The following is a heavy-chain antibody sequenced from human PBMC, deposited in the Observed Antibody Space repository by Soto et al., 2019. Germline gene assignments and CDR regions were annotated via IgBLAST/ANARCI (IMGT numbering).Heavy chain of an antibody. CDR1: GFTFSSYA. CDR3: AKGGYSNDGFDP. V-gene: IGHV3-23*01. J-gene: IGHJ5*02. D-gene: IGHD4-4*01. Sequence: GGSLRLSCATSGFTFSSYAMTWVRQAPGKGLEWVSVITSSGVSIHYADAVRGRFTISRDIPKNTLYLQMNSLRVEDTAVYYCAKGGYSNDGFDPLGQGTLVNVS. CDR2: ITSSGVSI.